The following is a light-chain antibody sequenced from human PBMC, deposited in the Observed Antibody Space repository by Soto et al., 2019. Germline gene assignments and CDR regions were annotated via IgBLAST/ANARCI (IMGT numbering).Light chain of an antibody. Sequence: QSVLTQTPSASGTPGQRVTISCSGSNSNMGRNYVYWYQQVPGTSPKLLMYRNDVRPSGVPDRFSGSQSGSSASLAISGLQSEDDADYYCAAWDDNLRGLVFGGGTKLTVL. CDR3: AAWDDNLRGLV. V-gene: IGLV1-47*01. J-gene: IGLJ3*02. CDR2: RND. CDR1: NSNMGRNY.